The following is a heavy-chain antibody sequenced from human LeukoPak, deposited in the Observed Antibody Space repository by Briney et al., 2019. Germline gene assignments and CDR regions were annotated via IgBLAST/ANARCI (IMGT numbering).Heavy chain of an antibody. J-gene: IGHJ6*03. V-gene: IGHV4-34*01. D-gene: IGHD6-6*01. CDR3: ARLGAAPPGYYYMDV. CDR1: GGSFSGYY. Sequence: SETLSLTCAVYGGSFSGYYWSWIRQPPGKGLEWIGKINHSGSTNYNPSLKSRVTISVDTSKNQFSLKLSSVTAADTAVYYCARLGAAPPGYYYMDVWGKGTTVTVSS. CDR2: INHSGST.